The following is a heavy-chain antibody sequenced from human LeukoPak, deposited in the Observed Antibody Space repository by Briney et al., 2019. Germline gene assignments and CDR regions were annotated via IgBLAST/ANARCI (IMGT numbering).Heavy chain of an antibody. CDR2: ISGSGGST. CDR1: GFTFTSYG. Sequence: GGSLRLSCAASGFTFTSYGMSWVRQAPGKGLERVSAISGSGGSTYYADSVKGRFTISRDNSKNTLYLQMNSLRAEDTAVYYCAKSGRRMYYYDSSGRDFDYWGQGTLVTVSS. J-gene: IGHJ4*02. CDR3: AKSGRRMYYYDSSGRDFDY. D-gene: IGHD3-22*01. V-gene: IGHV3-23*01.